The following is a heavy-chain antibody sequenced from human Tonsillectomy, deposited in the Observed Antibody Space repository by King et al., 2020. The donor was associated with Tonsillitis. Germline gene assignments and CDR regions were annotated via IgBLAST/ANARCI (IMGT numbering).Heavy chain of an antibody. Sequence: QLQESGPGLVKPSETLSLTCSVSGGSISSTTYYWGWIRQPPGKGLEWIGTIYFSGSTYYNASLKSRVIISVDTSKNQFSLKLSSVTAADTAVYYCARDSGGFTLPSYGLDVWGQGTTVTVSS. CDR3: ARDSGGFTLPSYGLDV. J-gene: IGHJ6*02. V-gene: IGHV4-39*07. D-gene: IGHD2-8*02. CDR2: IYFSGST. CDR1: GGSISSTTYY.